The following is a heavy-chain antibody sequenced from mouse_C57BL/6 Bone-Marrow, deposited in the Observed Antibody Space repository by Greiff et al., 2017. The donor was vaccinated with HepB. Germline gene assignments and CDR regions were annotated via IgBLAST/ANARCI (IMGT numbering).Heavy chain of an antibody. CDR1: GYAFSSYW. D-gene: IGHD2-3*01. CDR3: ARGGLLEYFDY. J-gene: IGHJ2*01. Sequence: QVQLKESGAELVKPGASVKISCKASGYAFSSYWMNWVKQRPGKGLEWIGQIYPGDGDTNYNGKFKGKATLTADKSSSTAYMQLSSLTSEDSAVYVCARGGLLEYFDYWGQGTTLTVSS. V-gene: IGHV1-80*01. CDR2: IYPGDGDT.